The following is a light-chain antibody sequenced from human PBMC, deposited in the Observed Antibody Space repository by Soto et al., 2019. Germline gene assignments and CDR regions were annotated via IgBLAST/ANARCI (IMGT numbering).Light chain of an antibody. V-gene: IGLV1-44*01. Sequence: QPVVTQPPSASGTPGQRVAISCSGNSSNIGSNSVNWYQHLPGTAPKLLVYSNNRRPSGVPDRISGSKSGASASLAFSGLQSEDEAEYFCAAWDDSLNGWVFGGGTKLTVL. CDR2: SNN. CDR1: SSNIGSNS. CDR3: AAWDDSLNGWV. J-gene: IGLJ3*02.